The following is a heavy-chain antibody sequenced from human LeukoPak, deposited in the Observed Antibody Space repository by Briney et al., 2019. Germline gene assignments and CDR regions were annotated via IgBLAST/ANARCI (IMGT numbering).Heavy chain of an antibody. CDR2: INHSGST. V-gene: IGHV4-34*01. CDR1: GGSFSGYY. CDR3: ARGRGWTGYYFDY. Sequence: PSETLSLTCAVYGGSFSGYYWSWIRQPPGKGLEWIGEINHSGSTNYNPSLKSRVTISVDTSKNQISLKLSSVTAADTAVYYCARGRGWTGYYFDYWGQGTLVTVSS. D-gene: IGHD2-15*01. J-gene: IGHJ4*02.